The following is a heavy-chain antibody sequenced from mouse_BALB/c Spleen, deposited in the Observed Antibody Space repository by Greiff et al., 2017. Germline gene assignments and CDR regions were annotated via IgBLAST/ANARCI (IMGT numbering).Heavy chain of an antibody. V-gene: IGHV5-9-3*01. CDR1: GFTFSSYA. J-gene: IGHJ2*01. CDR3: ARESSPLTAFDY. Sequence: EVKLVESGGGLVKPGGSLKLSCAASGFTFSSYAMSWVRQTPEKRLEWVATISSGGSYTYYPDSVKGRFTISRDNAKNTLYLQMSSLRSEDTAMYYCARESSPLTAFDYWGQGTTLTVSS. CDR2: ISSGGSYT.